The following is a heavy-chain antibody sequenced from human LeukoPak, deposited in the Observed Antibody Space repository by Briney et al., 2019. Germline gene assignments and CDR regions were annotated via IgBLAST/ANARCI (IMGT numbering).Heavy chain of an antibody. V-gene: IGHV3-21*01. J-gene: IGHJ5*02. Sequence: GGSLRLSCAASGFTFSSYSMNWVRQAPGKGLEWVSSISSSSSYIYYADSVTGRFTISRDNAKNSLYLQMNSLRAEDTAVYYCARGSAYSSSWNWFDPWGQGTLVTVSS. CDR1: GFTFSSYS. D-gene: IGHD6-13*01. CDR2: ISSSSSYI. CDR3: ARGSAYSSSWNWFDP.